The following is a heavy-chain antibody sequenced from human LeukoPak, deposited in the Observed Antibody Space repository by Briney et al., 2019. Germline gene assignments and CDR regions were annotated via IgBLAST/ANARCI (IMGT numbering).Heavy chain of an antibody. CDR2: IYYSGST. V-gene: IGHV4-39*01. Sequence: SETLSLTGTVSGGSISSSIYYWGWIRQPPGKGLEWIGSIYYSGSTYYNPSLKSRVTISVDTSKNQFSLKLSSVTAADTAVYYCARQADYGDYSYYYGMDVWGQGTTVTVSS. CDR3: ARQADYGDYSYYYGMDV. J-gene: IGHJ6*02. CDR1: GGSISSSIYY. D-gene: IGHD4-17*01.